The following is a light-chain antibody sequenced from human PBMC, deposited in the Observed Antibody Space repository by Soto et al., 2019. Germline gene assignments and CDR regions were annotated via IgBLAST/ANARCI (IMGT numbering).Light chain of an antibody. CDR3: QKSYSTPRT. CDR1: QSVLYSSNNKNY. CDR2: WAS. J-gene: IGKJ1*01. V-gene: IGKV4-1*01. Sequence: DIVMTQSPDSLTVSLGERATINCKSSQSVLYSSNNKNYLAWYQQKPGQPPKLLIYWASTRESGVPDRFSGSASRTDFTLTISSLQAEDVAVYYCQKSYSTPRTFGQGTKVEIK.